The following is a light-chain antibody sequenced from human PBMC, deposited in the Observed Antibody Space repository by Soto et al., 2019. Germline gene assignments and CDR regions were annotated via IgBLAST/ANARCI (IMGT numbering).Light chain of an antibody. CDR2: GAS. CDR1: QSVSSSY. J-gene: IGKJ1*01. V-gene: IGKV3-15*01. CDR3: QQYNNWPRT. Sequence: EIVLTQSPGTLSFSPGERATLTCRASQSVSSSYLAWYQQKPGQSPRHIIYGASTRATGIPARFSGSGSGTEFTLTISSLQSEDFAVYYCQQYNNWPRTFGQGTKVDIK.